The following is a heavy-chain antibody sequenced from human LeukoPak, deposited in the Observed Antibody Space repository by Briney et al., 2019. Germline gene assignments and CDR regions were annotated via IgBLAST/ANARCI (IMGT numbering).Heavy chain of an antibody. CDR1: GGSISSGDYY. J-gene: IGHJ3*02. Sequence: SQTLSLTCTVSGGSISSGDYYWSWLRQHPGKGLEWIGYIYYSGSTYYNPSLKSRVTISVDTSKNQFSLKLSSVTAADTAVYYCARGSLLTRAFDIWGQGTMVTVSS. V-gene: IGHV4-31*03. CDR3: ARGSLLTRAFDI. CDR2: IYYSGST.